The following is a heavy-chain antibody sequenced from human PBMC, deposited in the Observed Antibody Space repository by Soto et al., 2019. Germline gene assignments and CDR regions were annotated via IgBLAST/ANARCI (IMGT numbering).Heavy chain of an antibody. CDR3: AREERATIYGVVNRCFDP. CDR2: IWYDGSNK. J-gene: IGHJ5*02. D-gene: IGHD3-3*01. Sequence: GGSLRLSCAASGFTFSSYGMHWVRQAPGKGLEWVAVIWYDGSNKYYADSVKGRLTISEDNSKNMLYLQMNSLRAEDTAVYYCAREERATIYGVVNRCFDPWGQGTLVTVSS. V-gene: IGHV3-33*01. CDR1: GFTFSSYG.